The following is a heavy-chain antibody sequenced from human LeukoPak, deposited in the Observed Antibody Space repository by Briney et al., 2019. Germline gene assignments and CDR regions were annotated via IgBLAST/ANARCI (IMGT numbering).Heavy chain of an antibody. D-gene: IGHD2-8*01. CDR1: GGTFSSYA. CDR3: ARGYCTNGVCYLYFQH. V-gene: IGHV1-69*13. Sequence: SVKVSCKASGGTFSSYAISWVRQAPGQGLEWMGGIIPIFGTANYAQKFQGRVTITADESTSTAYMELSSLRSEDTAVYYCARGYCTNGVCYLYFQHWGQGTLVTVSS. J-gene: IGHJ1*01. CDR2: IIPIFGTA.